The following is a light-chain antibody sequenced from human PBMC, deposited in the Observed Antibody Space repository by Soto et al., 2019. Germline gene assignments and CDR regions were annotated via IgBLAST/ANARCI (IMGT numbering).Light chain of an antibody. J-gene: IGKJ1*01. V-gene: IGKV2-24*01. CDR2: KIS. Sequence: VLTQTPLSSPVTLGQPASISCRSSESLEHSNGDTYFSWLQQRPGQPPRLLIYKISERFSGVPDRSSGSGAGTDFTLKISRVEAEDVGVYYCMQATHFPRTFGQGTRVEIQ. CDR3: MQATHFPRT. CDR1: ESLEHSNGDTY.